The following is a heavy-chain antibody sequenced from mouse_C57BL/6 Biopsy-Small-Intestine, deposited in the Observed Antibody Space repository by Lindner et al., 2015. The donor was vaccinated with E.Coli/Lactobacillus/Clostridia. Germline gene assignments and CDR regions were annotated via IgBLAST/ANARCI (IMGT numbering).Heavy chain of an antibody. CDR1: GYSFTGYY. CDR2: INPGTGGC. Sequence: VQLQESGPEPVKFGASVKISCKASGYSFTGYYLNWVKQSPEKSLEWIGEINPGTGGCTYNQSFKAKATLTVDKSSSTAYMQLKSLTSEDSAIYYCARTYGGAMDYWGQGTSVTVSS. D-gene: IGHD1-1*01. CDR3: ARTYGGAMDY. J-gene: IGHJ4*01. V-gene: IGHV1-42*01.